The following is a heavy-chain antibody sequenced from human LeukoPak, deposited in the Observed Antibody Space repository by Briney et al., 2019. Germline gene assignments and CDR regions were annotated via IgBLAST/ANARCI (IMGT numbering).Heavy chain of an antibody. V-gene: IGHV1-69*06. J-gene: IGHJ6*03. CDR1: GGTFTNYA. D-gene: IGHD2-15*01. CDR3: ARGDLLSTPDYYYYYYMDV. CDR2: IMPLFGTA. Sequence: SVKVSCKASGGTFTNYAVTWVRQAPGEGLEWMGGIMPLFGTANYAQKFRGRVTIMADKSTNTSYMELGSLTSEDTAVYYCARGDLLSTPDYYYYYYMDVWGEGTTVTVSS.